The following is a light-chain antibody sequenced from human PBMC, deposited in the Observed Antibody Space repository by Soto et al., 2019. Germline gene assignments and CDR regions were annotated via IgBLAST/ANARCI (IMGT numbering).Light chain of an antibody. J-gene: IGKJ4*01. CDR2: DAS. Sequence: EFVLTQSPGTQPLSPWERATLSFMASQTVRNNYSAWYQQKPGQAPGLLIYDASSRATGIPDRFSGGGSGTDFTLTISRLEPEDFAVYYCQQFSSYPLSFGGGTKVDI. CDR3: QQFSSYPLS. V-gene: IGKV3-20*01. CDR1: QTVRNNY.